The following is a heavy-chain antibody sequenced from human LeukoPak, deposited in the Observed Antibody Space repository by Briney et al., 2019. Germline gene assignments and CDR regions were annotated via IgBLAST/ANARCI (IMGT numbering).Heavy chain of an antibody. D-gene: IGHD3-10*01. V-gene: IGHV3-33*01. J-gene: IGHJ4*02. CDR3: ARYYGSGSVGGFDY. CDR2: IWYGGSNE. CDR1: GFTFSNYG. Sequence: GGSLRLSCAASGFTFSNYGMHWVRQAPGKGLEWVAVIWYGGSNEYYTDSVKGRFTISRDNSKNTLSLQMNSLRAEDTAVYYCARYYGSGSVGGFDYWGQGTLVTVSS.